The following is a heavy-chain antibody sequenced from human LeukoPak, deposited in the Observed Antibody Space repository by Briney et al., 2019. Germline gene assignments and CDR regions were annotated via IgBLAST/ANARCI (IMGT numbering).Heavy chain of an antibody. CDR2: IYYSGST. Sequence: SDTLSHTGTGSGGSISSNGYNWGRIRQPPGNGLEWIGSIYYSGSTYYSPSLKSPVTMCVDTSKNKCSWKMSSVTAADTAVYHCAGPIVGANRFDYWGQGT. V-gene: IGHV4-39*01. CDR3: AGPIVGANRFDY. CDR1: GGSISSNGYN. J-gene: IGHJ4*02. D-gene: IGHD1-26*01.